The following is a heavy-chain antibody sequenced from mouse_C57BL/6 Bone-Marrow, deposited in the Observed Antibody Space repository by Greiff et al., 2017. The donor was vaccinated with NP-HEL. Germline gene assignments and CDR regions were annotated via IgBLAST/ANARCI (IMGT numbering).Heavy chain of an antibody. CDR1: GYTFTNYW. CDR2: IYPGGGYT. Sequence: QVQLQQSGAELVRPGTSVKMSCKASGYTFTNYWIGWAKQRPGHGLEWIGDIYPGGGYTNYNEKFKGKATLTADKSSSTAYMQFISLTSEDSAIYYGARSGNFYYYGSGDFDVWGRGTTVTVSS. V-gene: IGHV1-63*01. J-gene: IGHJ1*03. CDR3: ARSGNFYYYGSGDFDV. D-gene: IGHD1-1*01.